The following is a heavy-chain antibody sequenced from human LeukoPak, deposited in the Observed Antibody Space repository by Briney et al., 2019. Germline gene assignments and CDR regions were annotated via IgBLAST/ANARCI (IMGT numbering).Heavy chain of an antibody. CDR3: AKTHESIAVAGYFDY. D-gene: IGHD6-19*01. J-gene: IGHJ4*02. CDR1: GFTFSSYA. Sequence: PGGSLRLSCAASGFTFSSYAMHWVRQAPGKGLEWVSAISGSGGSTYYADSVKGRFTISRDNSKNTLYLQMNSLRAEDTAVYYCAKTHESIAVAGYFDYWGQGTLVTVSS. CDR2: ISGSGGST. V-gene: IGHV3-23*01.